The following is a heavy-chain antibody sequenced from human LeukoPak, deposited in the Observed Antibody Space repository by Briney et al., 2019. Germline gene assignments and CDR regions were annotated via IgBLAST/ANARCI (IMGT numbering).Heavy chain of an antibody. D-gene: IGHD1-7*01. V-gene: IGHV1-18*01. J-gene: IGHJ4*02. CDR3: ARDQVTGTTSDY. Sequence: KFQGRVTITRDTSTSTAYMELRSLRSDDTAVYYCARDQVTGTTSDYWGQGTLVTVSS.